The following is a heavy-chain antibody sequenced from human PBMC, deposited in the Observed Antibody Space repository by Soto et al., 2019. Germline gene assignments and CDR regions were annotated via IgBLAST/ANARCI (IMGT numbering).Heavy chain of an antibody. CDR2: INPSGGST. J-gene: IGHJ3*02. Sequence: GASVKVSCKASGYTFTSYYMHWVRQAPGQGLEWMGIINPSGGSTSYAQKFQGRVTMTRDTSTSTAYMELSSLRSEDTAVYYCASGIAAAASHDAFDIWGQGTMVTVS. CDR1: GYTFTSYY. D-gene: IGHD6-13*01. CDR3: ASGIAAAASHDAFDI. V-gene: IGHV1-46*01.